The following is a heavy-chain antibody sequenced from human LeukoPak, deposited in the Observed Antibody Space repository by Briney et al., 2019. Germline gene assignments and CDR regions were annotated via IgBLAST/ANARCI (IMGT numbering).Heavy chain of an antibody. V-gene: IGHV3-23*01. D-gene: IGHD2/OR15-2a*01. Sequence: PGGSLRLSCAASGFTFSSYAMSWVRQAPGKGLEWVSGFSETNSGTYYADSVKGRFTISRDNSRNTLYLQMNSLGAEDTAEYFCAKVVRTGNSMFDFWGQGILVTVSS. CDR1: GFTFSSYA. J-gene: IGHJ4*02. CDR3: AKVVRTGNSMFDF. CDR2: FSETNSGT.